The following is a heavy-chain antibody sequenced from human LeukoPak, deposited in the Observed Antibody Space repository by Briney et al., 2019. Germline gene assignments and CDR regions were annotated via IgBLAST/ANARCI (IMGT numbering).Heavy chain of an antibody. V-gene: IGHV4-4*07. J-gene: IGHJ4*02. CDR3: ARLATYSSSSLFDS. Sequence: SETLSLTCTVSGGSISSYYWSWIRQPSGRGLEWIGRIFPGGGNNYNPSLKSRVTMSVDPSKNQFSLRLSSVTAADTAIYFCARLATYSSSSLFDSWGQGTLVTVSS. CDR2: IFPGGGN. CDR1: GGSISSYY. D-gene: IGHD6-6*01.